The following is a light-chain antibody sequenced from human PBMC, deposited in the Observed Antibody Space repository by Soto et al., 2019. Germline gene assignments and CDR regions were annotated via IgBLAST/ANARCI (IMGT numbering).Light chain of an antibody. Sequence: EIVLTQSPGTLSLSPGERATLSCRASQSVSSAYFAWYQQRPGQAPRLLMYGASTRATGIPDRFSGSGSGTDFTLAISRLEPEDFAVYYCQHYGSLPYTFGQGIKLEI. J-gene: IGKJ2*01. CDR1: QSVSSAY. V-gene: IGKV3-20*01. CDR2: GAS. CDR3: QHYGSLPYT.